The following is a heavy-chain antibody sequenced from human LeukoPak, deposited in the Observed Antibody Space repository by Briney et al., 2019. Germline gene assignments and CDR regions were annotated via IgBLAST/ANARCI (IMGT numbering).Heavy chain of an antibody. CDR1: GGSFSGYY. D-gene: IGHD2-2*01. V-gene: IGHV4-34*01. CDR2: INHSGST. CDR3: ARSYLFDY. Sequence: SETLSLTCAVYGGSFSGYYWSWIRQPPGKGLEWIGEINHSGSTNYNPSLKSRVTISVDTSNNQFSLKLSSVTAADTAVYYCARSYLFDYWGQGTLVTVSS. J-gene: IGHJ4*02.